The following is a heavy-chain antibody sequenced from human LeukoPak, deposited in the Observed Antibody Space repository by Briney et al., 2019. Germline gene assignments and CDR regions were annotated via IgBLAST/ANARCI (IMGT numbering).Heavy chain of an antibody. V-gene: IGHV4-34*01. D-gene: IGHD3-9*01. J-gene: IGHJ4*02. CDR1: GGSFSDYY. CDR2: INHSGST. Sequence: PSETLSLTCAVYGGSFSDYYWTWIRQPPGKGLEWIGEINHSGSTNYNPSLKSRVTMSIDTSKNQFSLKLSSVTAADTAVYYCARALRYFVYFDYWGQGTLVTVSS. CDR3: ARALRYFVYFDY.